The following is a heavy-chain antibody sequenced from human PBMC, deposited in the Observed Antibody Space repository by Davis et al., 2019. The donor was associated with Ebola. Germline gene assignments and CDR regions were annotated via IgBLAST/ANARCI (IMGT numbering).Heavy chain of an antibody. CDR3: ARVSDGYNYWGRYYYNGMHV. D-gene: IGHD5-24*01. V-gene: IGHV1-2*02. Sequence: ASVKVSCKASGYSFIDYYINWVRQAPGHGLEWVGRINPNSGGTNYAQKFQGRVTMTRDTSITTAYMELTSLRSDDTAVYYCARVSDGYNYWGRYYYNGMHVWCQGTTVNVSS. CDR1: GYSFIDYY. CDR2: INPNSGGT. J-gene: IGHJ6*02.